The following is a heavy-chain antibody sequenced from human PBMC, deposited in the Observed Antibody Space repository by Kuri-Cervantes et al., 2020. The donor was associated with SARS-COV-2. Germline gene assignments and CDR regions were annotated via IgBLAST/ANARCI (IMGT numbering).Heavy chain of an antibody. V-gene: IGHV3-74*01. J-gene: IGHJ4*02. D-gene: IGHD3-9*01. CDR3: ARDRTILDYFDY. CDR2: INSDGSST. Sequence: GGSLSLTCAASGFTFSSYWMHWVRQAPGKGLVWVSRINSDGSSTSYADSVKGRFTISRDNAKNTLYLQRNSLRAEDTAVYYCARDRTILDYFDYWGQGTLVTVSS. CDR1: GFTFSSYW.